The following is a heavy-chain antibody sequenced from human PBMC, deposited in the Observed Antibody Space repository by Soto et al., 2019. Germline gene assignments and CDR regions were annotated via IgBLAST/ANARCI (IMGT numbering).Heavy chain of an antibody. D-gene: IGHD2-21*01. CDR2: LLYDGSEI. J-gene: IGHJ4*02. CDR3: AKGRGGDGDFVDH. CDR1: GFTFSSYG. V-gene: IGHV3-30*18. Sequence: GGSLRLSCAASGFTFSSYGMHWFRQAPGKGLEWVAGLLYDGSEIYYADSVKGRFTVSRENSKNTLYLQMNTMKTEDTAIYYWAKGRGGDGDFVDHWGQGTQVTVSS.